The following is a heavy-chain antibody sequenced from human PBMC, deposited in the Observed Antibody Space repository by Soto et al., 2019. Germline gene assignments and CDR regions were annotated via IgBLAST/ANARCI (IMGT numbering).Heavy chain of an antibody. V-gene: IGHV3-23*01. CDR1: GFTFSSYA. Sequence: GGSLRLSCAASGFTFSSYAMSWVRQAPGKGLEWVSAISGSGGSTYYADSVKGRFTISRDNSKNTLYLQMNSLRAEDTAVYYCAKDLVFSACDILGGQSSYDAFDIWGQGTTVTVSS. J-gene: IGHJ3*02. CDR2: ISGSGGST. D-gene: IGHD3-9*01. CDR3: AKDLVFSACDILGGQSSYDAFDI.